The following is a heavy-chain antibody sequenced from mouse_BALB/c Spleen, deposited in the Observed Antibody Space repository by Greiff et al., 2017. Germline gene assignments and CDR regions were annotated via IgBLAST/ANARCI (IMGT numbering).Heavy chain of an antibody. D-gene: IGHD2-4*01. J-gene: IGHJ3*01. CDR1: GFAFSSYD. V-gene: IGHV5-12-1*01. CDR2: ISSGGGST. CDR3: ARQGDYAWFAY. Sequence: EVMLVESGGGLVKPGGSLKLSCAASGFAFSSYDMSWVRQTPEKRLEWVAYISSGGGSTYYPDTVKGRFTISRDNAKNTLYLQMSSLKSEDTAMYYCARQGDYAWFAYWGQGTLVTVSA.